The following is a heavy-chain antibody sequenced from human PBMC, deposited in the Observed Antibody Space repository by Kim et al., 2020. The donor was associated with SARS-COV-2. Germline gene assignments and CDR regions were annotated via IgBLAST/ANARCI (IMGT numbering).Heavy chain of an antibody. CDR3: ARAHADYYDSSVLWCFGL. D-gene: IGHD3-22*01. Sequence: GGSLRLSCAASGFTFSSYGMRWVRQAPGKGLEWVAVIWGGGSNKYYADSVKGRFTISRDNSKNTLYLQMNSLRAEDTAVYYCARAHADYYDSSVLWCFGLWGRGTLVTVSS. V-gene: IGHV3-33*01. J-gene: IGHJ2*01. CDR1: GFTFSSYG. CDR2: IWGGGSNK.